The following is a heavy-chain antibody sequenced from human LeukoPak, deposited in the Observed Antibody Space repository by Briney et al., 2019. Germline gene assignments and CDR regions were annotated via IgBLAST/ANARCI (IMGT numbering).Heavy chain of an antibody. CDR1: GASIRSGDYY. Sequence: PSETLSLTCNVSGASIRSGDYYWSWIRQPPGKGLEWIGNIYYSGSTYYNPSLKSRVTISVDTSKSQFSLTLTSVTAADTSVYYCARTDSSEYYFDYWGQGTLVTVSS. J-gene: IGHJ4*02. D-gene: IGHD6-19*01. CDR3: ARTDSSEYYFDY. CDR2: IYYSGST. V-gene: IGHV4-39*01.